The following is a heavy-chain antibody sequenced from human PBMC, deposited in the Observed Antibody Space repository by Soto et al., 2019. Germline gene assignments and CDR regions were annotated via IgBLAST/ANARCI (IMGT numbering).Heavy chain of an antibody. Sequence: PSETLSLTCTVSGVSISSYYWSWIRQPPGKGLEWIGYIYYSGSTNYNPSLKSRVTISVDTSKNQFSLKLSSVTAADTAVYYCARDNGYSYGYTLDPWGQGTLVTVSS. D-gene: IGHD5-18*01. J-gene: IGHJ5*02. CDR2: IYYSGST. CDR3: ARDNGYSYGYTLDP. V-gene: IGHV4-59*01. CDR1: GVSISSYY.